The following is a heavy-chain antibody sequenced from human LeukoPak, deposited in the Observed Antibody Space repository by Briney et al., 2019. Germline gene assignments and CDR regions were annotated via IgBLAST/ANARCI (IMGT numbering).Heavy chain of an antibody. CDR3: ARVEWELLQEYFDY. CDR1: GFTVSSNY. CDR2: IYSGGNT. V-gene: IGHV3-66*01. Sequence: GGSLRLSCAASGFTVSSNYMSWVRQAPGKGLEWVSIIYSGGNTYYADSVKGRFTISRDNSKNTLYLQMNSLRAEDTAVYYCARVEWELLQEYFDYWGQGTLVTVSS. D-gene: IGHD1-26*01. J-gene: IGHJ4*02.